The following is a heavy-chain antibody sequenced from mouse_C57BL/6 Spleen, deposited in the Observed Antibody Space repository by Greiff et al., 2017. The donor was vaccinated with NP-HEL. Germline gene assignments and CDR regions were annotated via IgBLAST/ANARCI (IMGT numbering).Heavy chain of an antibody. Sequence: QVQLKQPGAELVKPGASVKLSCKASGYTFTSYWMHWVKQRPGRGLEWIGRIDPNSGGTKYNEKFKSKATLTVDKPSSTAYMQLSSLTSEDSAVYYCARSLYSNSAWFAYWGQGTLVTVSA. J-gene: IGHJ3*01. CDR2: IDPNSGGT. CDR3: ARSLYSNSAWFAY. D-gene: IGHD2-5*01. CDR1: GYTFTSYW. V-gene: IGHV1-72*01.